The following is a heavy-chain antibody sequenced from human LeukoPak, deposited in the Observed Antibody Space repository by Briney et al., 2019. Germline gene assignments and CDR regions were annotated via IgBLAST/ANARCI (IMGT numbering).Heavy chain of an antibody. CDR3: AKRGRGSPHCSSTSCYSHHYYYYYMDV. Sequence: PGRSLRLSCAASGFTFSSYAMHWVRQAPGKGLEWVAVISYDGSNKYYADSVKGRFTISRDNSKNTLYLQMNSLRAEDTAVYYCAKRGRGSPHCSSTSCYSHHYYYYYMDVWGKGTTVTISS. D-gene: IGHD2-2*01. CDR1: GFTFSSYA. J-gene: IGHJ6*03. CDR2: ISYDGSNK. V-gene: IGHV3-30*04.